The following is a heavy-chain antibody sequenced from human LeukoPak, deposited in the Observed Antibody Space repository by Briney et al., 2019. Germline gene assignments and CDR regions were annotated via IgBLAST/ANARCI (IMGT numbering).Heavy chain of an antibody. CDR1: GFTFSSYW. CDR2: INQDGSEK. D-gene: IGHD7-27*01. CDR3: ARGSDWGWDYYYYMDV. V-gene: IGHV3-7*01. J-gene: IGHJ6*03. Sequence: GGSLRLSCAASGFTFSSYWMSWVRQAPGKGLEGVANINQDGSEKYYVDSVKGRFTISRDNAKNSLYLQMNSLRAEDTAVYYCARGSDWGWDYYYYMDVWGKGTTVTVSS.